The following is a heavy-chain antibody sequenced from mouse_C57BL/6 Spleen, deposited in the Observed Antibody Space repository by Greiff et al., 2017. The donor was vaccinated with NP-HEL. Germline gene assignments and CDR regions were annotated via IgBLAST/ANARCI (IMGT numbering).Heavy chain of an antibody. D-gene: IGHD1-1*01. J-gene: IGHJ1*03. Sequence: QVQLQQPGAELVKPGASVKMSCKASGYTFTSYWITWVKQRPGQGLEWIGDIYPGSGSTNYNEKFKSKAKLTVDTSSNTAYMQLSSLTSEDSAVYYCARSSYWFFDVWGTGTTVTVAS. CDR1: GYTFTSYW. CDR3: ARSSYWFFDV. CDR2: IYPGSGST. V-gene: IGHV1-55*01.